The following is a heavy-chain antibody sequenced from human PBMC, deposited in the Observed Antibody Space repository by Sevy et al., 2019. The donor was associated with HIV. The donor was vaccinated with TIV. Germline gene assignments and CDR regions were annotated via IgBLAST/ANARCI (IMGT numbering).Heavy chain of an antibody. CDR1: GFTLSSYG. CDR2: IWYDGSNK. V-gene: IGHV3-33*01. Sequence: GGSLRLSCAASGFTLSSYGMHWVRQAPGKGLEWVAVIWYDGSNKEYVDSVKGRFTISRDNSKDTLYLQMNSLRAEDTAVYYCARENIAVAGIGYYFDHWGQGTLVTVSS. CDR3: ARENIAVAGIGYYFDH. D-gene: IGHD6-19*01. J-gene: IGHJ4*02.